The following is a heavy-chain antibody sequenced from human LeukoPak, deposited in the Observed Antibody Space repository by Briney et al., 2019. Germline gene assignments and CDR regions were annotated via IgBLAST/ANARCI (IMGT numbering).Heavy chain of an antibody. CDR1: GFTFSSYW. V-gene: IGHV3-74*01. J-gene: IGHJ4*02. Sequence: GGSLRLSCAASGFTFSSYWMHWVRQAPGKGLVWVSRINSDGSSTSYADSVKGRFTISRDNAKNTLYLQMNSLRAEDTAVYYCATALEIGGGVSCPLGYGGRETLFT. CDR3: ATALEIGGGVSCPLGY. D-gene: IGHD2-8*02. CDR2: INSDGSST.